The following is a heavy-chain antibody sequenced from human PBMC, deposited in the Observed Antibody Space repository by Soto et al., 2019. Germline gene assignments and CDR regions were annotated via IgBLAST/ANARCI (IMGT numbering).Heavy chain of an antibody. CDR1: GFSFNNAW. CDR2: IKSERDGGTT. D-gene: IGHD2-15*01. V-gene: IGHV3-15*01. CDR3: TTXRGDDIVVAEAATGFDY. J-gene: IGHJ4*02. Sequence: PGGSLRLSCAASGFSFNNAWMSWVRQAPGKGLEWVGRIKSERDGGTTYYAAPAKGRFTISRDDSKNTLHLQMESVKTDDTAVYYCTTXRGDDIVVAEAATGFDYWGQGTLVTVSS.